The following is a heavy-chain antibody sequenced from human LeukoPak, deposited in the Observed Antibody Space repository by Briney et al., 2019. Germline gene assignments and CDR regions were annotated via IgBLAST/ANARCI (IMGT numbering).Heavy chain of an antibody. CDR2: MNPNSGNT. J-gene: IGHJ5*02. V-gene: IGHV1-8*03. Sequence: ASVKVSCKASGYTFTSYDINWVRQATGQGLEWMGWMNPNSGNTGYAQKFQGRVTITRNTSISTAYMELSSLRSEDTAVYYCARRRGANWGFENWFDPWGQGTLVTVSS. D-gene: IGHD7-27*01. CDR1: GYTFTSYD. CDR3: ARRRGANWGFENWFDP.